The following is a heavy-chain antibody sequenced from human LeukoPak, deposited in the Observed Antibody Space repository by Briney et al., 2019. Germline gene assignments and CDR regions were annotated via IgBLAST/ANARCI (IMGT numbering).Heavy chain of an antibody. V-gene: IGHV1-69*05. CDR1: GGTFSSYA. J-gene: IGHJ4*02. Sequence: GASVKVSCKASGGTFSSYAISWVRQAPGQGLEWMGGIIPIFGTANYAQKFQGRVTITTDESTSTAYMELSSLRSEDTAVYYCARGHTTVVTPTYYFDYWGQGTLVTVSS. CDR2: IIPIFGTA. CDR3: ARGHTTVVTPTYYFDY. D-gene: IGHD4-23*01.